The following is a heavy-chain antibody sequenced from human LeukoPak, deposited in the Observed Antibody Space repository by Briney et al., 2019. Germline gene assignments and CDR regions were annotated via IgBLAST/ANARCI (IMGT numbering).Heavy chain of an antibody. J-gene: IGHJ4*02. D-gene: IGHD6-13*01. Sequence: SETLSLTCAVYGGSFSGYYWSWIRQPPGKGLEWIGEINHSGSTNYNPSLKSRVTISVDTSKNQFSLKLSSVTAADTAVYYCANLVGYSSSWYLGESYWGQGTLVTVSS. CDR2: INHSGST. CDR3: ANLVGYSSSWYLGESY. CDR1: GGSFSGYY. V-gene: IGHV4-34*01.